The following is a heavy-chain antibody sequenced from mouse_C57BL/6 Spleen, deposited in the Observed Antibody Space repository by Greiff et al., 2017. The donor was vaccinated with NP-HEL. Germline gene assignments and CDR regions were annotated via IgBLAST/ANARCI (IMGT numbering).Heavy chain of an antibody. CDR2: IDPANGNT. CDR1: GFNIKNTY. J-gene: IGHJ1*03. D-gene: IGHD2-4*01. V-gene: IGHV14-3*01. Sequence: VQLQQSVTDLVRPGASVKLSCTASGFNIKNTYMHWVNQRPEQGLAWIGRIDPANGNTKYAPKFQGKATITADTSSNTAYLQLSSLTSEDTAIYYCARSDDYAWYFDVWGTGTTVTVSS. CDR3: ARSDDYAWYFDV.